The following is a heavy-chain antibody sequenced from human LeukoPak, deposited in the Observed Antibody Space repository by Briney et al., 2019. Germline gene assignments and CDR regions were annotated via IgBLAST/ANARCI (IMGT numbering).Heavy chain of an antibody. CDR2: IKQDGSEK. CDR3: AIDRAAVYSHPLPSLYFAY. Sequence: GGSLRLSCTASGFTFSDYWMSWVRQAPGKGLEWVANIKQDGSEKYYVDSVRGRFTISRDNAKNSLYLQMNSLRAEDTAGYYCAIDRAAVYSHPLPSLYFAYWGQPTLVSLPS. CDR1: GFTFSDYW. V-gene: IGHV3-7*01. J-gene: IGHJ4*02. D-gene: IGHD4-11*01.